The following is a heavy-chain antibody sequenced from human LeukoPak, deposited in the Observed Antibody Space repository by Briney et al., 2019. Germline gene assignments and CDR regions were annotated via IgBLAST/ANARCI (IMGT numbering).Heavy chain of an antibody. J-gene: IGHJ5*02. D-gene: IGHD3-9*01. V-gene: IGHV4-34*01. CDR3: ARGLGLLTDFKNWFDP. CDR1: GGSVTGYY. Sequence: SETLSLTCGVFGGSVTGYYWNWIRQPPGKGLEWIGEINQSGSATYNPSLRSRVTISIDTSQNQFSLEVTSVTAADTAVYYCARGLGLLTDFKNWFDPWAQGTLVTVSS. CDR2: INQSGSA.